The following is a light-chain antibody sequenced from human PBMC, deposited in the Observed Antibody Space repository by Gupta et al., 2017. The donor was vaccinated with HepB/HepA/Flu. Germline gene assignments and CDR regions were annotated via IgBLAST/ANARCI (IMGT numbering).Light chain of an antibody. V-gene: IGLV2-14*01. CDR1: SSDVGGYNY. CDR2: DVS. CDR3: SSYTSSSTVI. Sequence: QSALTQPASVSGSPGQSITISCTGTSSDVGGYNYVSWYQQHPGKAPNLMIYDVSNRPSGVSNRFSGSKSGNPASLTISGLQAEDEADYYCSSYTSSSTVIFGGGTKLTVL. J-gene: IGLJ2*01.